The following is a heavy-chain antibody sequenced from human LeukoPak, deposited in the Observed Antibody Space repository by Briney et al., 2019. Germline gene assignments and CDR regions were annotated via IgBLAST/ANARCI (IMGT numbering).Heavy chain of an antibody. Sequence: GGSLRLSCAASGFTVSSNYMSWVRQAPGKGLEWVSVIYSGGSTYCADSVKGRFTISRDNFKNTLYLQMNSLRAEDTAVYYCARDQEAAYDYWGQGTLVTVSS. J-gene: IGHJ4*02. V-gene: IGHV3-66*01. CDR2: IYSGGST. CDR1: GFTVSSNY. D-gene: IGHD6-25*01. CDR3: ARDQEAAYDY.